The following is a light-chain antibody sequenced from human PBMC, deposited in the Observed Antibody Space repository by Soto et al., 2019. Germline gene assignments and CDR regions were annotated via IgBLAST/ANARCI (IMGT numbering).Light chain of an antibody. CDR3: QQSYNSPQT. CDR1: QTIMTY. CDR2: AAS. V-gene: IGKV1-39*01. Sequence: DIQMTQSPSSLSASVGDEVTITCRASQTIMTYLNWYQLKPGKPPRLLIYAASSLQSGVPSRFSGSGSGTDFTLTISSLQPVDFATYSCQQSYNSPQTFGQGTKVDIK. J-gene: IGKJ1*01.